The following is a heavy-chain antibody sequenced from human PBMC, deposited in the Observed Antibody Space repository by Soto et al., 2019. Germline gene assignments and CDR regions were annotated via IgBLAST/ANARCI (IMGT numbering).Heavy chain of an antibody. V-gene: IGHV4-31*03. CDR2: IYYSGST. Sequence: SETLSLTCTVSGGSISSGGYYWSWIRQHPGKGLEWIGYIYYSGSTYYNPSLKSRVTISVDTSKNQFSLKLSSVTAADTAVYYCARDSVLPPGGLDYWGQGTLVTVSS. J-gene: IGHJ4*02. D-gene: IGHD1-20*01. CDR3: ARDSVLPPGGLDY. CDR1: GGSISSGGYY.